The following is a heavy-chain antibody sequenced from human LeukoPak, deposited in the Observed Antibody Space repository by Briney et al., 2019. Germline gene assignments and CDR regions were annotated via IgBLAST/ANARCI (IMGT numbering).Heavy chain of an antibody. J-gene: IGHJ4*02. Sequence: GGSLRLSCAASGFTFSTYDMHWVRQAPGKGLEWVAFIRYDGSNKYYAESVNGRFTISRDNSKNTLYLQMNSLRAEDTAVYYCASPGTTVTTSPFDYWGQGTLVTVSS. CDR2: IRYDGSNK. CDR1: GFTFSTYD. CDR3: ASPGTTVTTSPFDY. V-gene: IGHV3-30*02. D-gene: IGHD4-17*01.